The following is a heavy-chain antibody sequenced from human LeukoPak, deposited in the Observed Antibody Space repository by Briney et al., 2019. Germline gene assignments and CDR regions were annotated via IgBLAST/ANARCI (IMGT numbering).Heavy chain of an antibody. Sequence: GGSLRLSCAASGITFGRSAMSWVRQAPGKGLEWVSSISGSGSGGSTYYADSVKGRFTISRDNSKNTLYLQMNSLRAEDTAVYYCAKSGYNRFDYWGQGTLVTVSS. D-gene: IGHD5-24*01. CDR1: GITFGRSA. CDR3: AKSGYNRFDY. V-gene: IGHV3-23*01. CDR2: ISGSGSGGST. J-gene: IGHJ4*02.